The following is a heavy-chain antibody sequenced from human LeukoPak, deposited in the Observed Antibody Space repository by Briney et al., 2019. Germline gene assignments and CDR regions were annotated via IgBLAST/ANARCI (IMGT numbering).Heavy chain of an antibody. Sequence: GGSLRLSCGASGFTFSSYSMNWVRQAPGKGLEWISSISSSSSYIYYADSVKGRFTISRGNAKNSLYLQMNSLRAEDTAVYYCATDHCSGGSCYNTYWGQGTLVTVSS. J-gene: IGHJ4*02. V-gene: IGHV3-21*01. CDR1: GFTFSSYS. D-gene: IGHD2-15*01. CDR2: ISSSSSYI. CDR3: ATDHCSGGSCYNTY.